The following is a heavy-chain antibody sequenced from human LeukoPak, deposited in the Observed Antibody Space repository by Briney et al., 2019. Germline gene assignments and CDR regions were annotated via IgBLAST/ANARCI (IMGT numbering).Heavy chain of an antibody. Sequence: PGGSLRLSCAASGFSFSDYYMSWIREAPGKGLEWVSYISSSGSTIYYADSVKGRFTISRDNAKNSLYLQMNSLRAEDTAVYYCASTPPGSGGNEDRWGQGTLVTVSS. CDR2: ISSSGSTI. D-gene: IGHD3-10*01. CDR1: GFSFSDYY. J-gene: IGHJ5*02. V-gene: IGHV3-11*01. CDR3: ASTPPGSGGNEDR.